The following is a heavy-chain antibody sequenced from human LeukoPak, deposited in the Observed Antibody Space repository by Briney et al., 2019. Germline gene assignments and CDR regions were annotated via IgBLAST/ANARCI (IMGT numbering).Heavy chain of an antibody. CDR3: AEDSGSWYGGRGDWFDP. D-gene: IGHD6-13*01. Sequence: GGSLRLSCEASGLTFSSYAMSWVRQAPGKGLEWVSGISGSGGSTYYADSVKGRFTISRDNSKNTLYLQMNSLRAEDTAVYYCAEDSGSWYGGRGDWFDPWGQGTLVTVSS. J-gene: IGHJ5*02. V-gene: IGHV3-23*01. CDR1: GLTFSSYA. CDR2: ISGSGGST.